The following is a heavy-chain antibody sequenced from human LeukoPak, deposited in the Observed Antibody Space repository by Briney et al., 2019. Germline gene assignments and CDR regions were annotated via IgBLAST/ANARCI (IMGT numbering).Heavy chain of an antibody. J-gene: IGHJ6*03. CDR2: IYYSGST. Sequence: SETLSLTCTVSGYSISSGYYWGWIRQPPGKGLEWIGYIYYSGSTNYNPSLKSRVTISVDTSKNQFSLKLSSVTAADTAVYYCARDVLLWFGDPPSYYYYYMDVWGKGTTVTISS. CDR3: ARDVLLWFGDPPSYYYYYMDV. V-gene: IGHV4-61*01. CDR1: GYSISSGYY. D-gene: IGHD3-10*01.